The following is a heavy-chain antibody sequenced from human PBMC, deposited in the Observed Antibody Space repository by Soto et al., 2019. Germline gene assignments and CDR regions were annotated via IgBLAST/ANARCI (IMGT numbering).Heavy chain of an antibody. Sequence: SQTLSLTCAIPGDSVSSNSAAWNWIRQSPSRGLEWLGRTYYRSKWYNDYAVSVKSRITINPDTSKNQFSLQLNSVTPEDTAVYYCARGTLICSSTSCFLYYYYYGMDVWGQGTTVTVSS. CDR1: GDSVSSNSAA. CDR3: ARGTLICSSTSCFLYYYYYGMDV. D-gene: IGHD2-2*01. V-gene: IGHV6-1*01. CDR2: TYYRSKWYN. J-gene: IGHJ6*02.